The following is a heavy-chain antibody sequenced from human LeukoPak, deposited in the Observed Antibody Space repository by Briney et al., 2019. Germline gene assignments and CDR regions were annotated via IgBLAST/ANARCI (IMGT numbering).Heavy chain of an antibody. CDR2: ISGTGANT. Sequence: GGSLRLSCAVSGFTFSNYVMIWVRQAPGKGLEWVSAISGTGANTFYADSVKGRFTISRDNSKNTLYLQMNSLRAEDTAVYYCAKDRVTFLTPPFDYWGQGTLVTVSS. D-gene: IGHD2-21*02. V-gene: IGHV3-23*01. CDR3: AKDRVTFLTPPFDY. CDR1: GFTFSNYV. J-gene: IGHJ4*02.